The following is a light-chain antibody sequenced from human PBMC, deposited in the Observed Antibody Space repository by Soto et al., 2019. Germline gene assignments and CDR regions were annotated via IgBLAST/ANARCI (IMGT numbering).Light chain of an antibody. CDR2: GAS. CDR1: QSVGSNY. CDR3: QQYCCSPKT. V-gene: IGKV3-20*01. Sequence: EIVLTQSPATLSLSPGERATLSCRASQSVGSNYLAWYQQKPGQAPRLLIYGASSRVTGIPDRFSGSGSATDFTLTISRLEPEDFAVYYCQQYCCSPKTFGQGTKVEVK. J-gene: IGKJ1*01.